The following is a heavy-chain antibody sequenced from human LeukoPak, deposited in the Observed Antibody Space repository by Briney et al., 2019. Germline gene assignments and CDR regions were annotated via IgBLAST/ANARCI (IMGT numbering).Heavy chain of an antibody. CDR3: ARARGAAAYFDY. D-gene: IGHD6-13*01. Sequence: GGSLRLSCAASGFTFSSYAMSWVRQAPGKGLEWVAVIWYDGSNKYYADSVKGRFTISRDNSKNTLYLQMNSLRAEDTAVYYCARARGAAAYFDYWGQGTLVTVSS. V-gene: IGHV3-33*08. J-gene: IGHJ4*02. CDR1: GFTFSSYA. CDR2: IWYDGSNK.